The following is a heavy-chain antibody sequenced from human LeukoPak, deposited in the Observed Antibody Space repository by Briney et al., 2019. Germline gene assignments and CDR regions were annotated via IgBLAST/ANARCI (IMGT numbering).Heavy chain of an antibody. CDR1: GFTFSNNA. D-gene: IGHD1-26*01. J-gene: IGHJ4*02. V-gene: IGHV3-30*03. CDR2: ISYDGSNK. Sequence: GGSLRLSCAASGFTFSNNAMHWVRQAPGKGLEWVALISYDGSNKHYADSVKGRFTISRDNSRNTLYLQMNSLRTEDTAVYYCARLTYSGSYPADYWGQGTLVTVSS. CDR3: ARLTYSGSYPADY.